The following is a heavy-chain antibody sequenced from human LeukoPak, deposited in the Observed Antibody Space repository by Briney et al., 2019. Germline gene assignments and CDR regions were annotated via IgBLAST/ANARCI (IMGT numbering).Heavy chain of an antibody. CDR3: ARFIAAAGILTEGWFDP. J-gene: IGHJ5*02. V-gene: IGHV4-59*08. CDR1: GGSISSYY. CDR2: IYYSGST. D-gene: IGHD6-13*01. Sequence: SETLSLTCTVSGGSISSYYWSWIRQPPGKGLEWIGYIYYSGSTNYNPSLKSRVTISVGTSKNQFSLKLSSVTAADTAVYYCARFIAAAGILTEGWFDPWGQGTLVTVSS.